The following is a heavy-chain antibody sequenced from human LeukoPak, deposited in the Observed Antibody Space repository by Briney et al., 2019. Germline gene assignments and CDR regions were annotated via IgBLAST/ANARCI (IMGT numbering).Heavy chain of an antibody. CDR3: AREGGEERYCSGGSCYYGMDV. Sequence: SQTLSLTCAVSGGSISSGGYSWSWIRQPPGKGLEWIGYIYHSGSTYYNPSLKSRVTISADRSKNLFSLKLSSVTAADTAVYYCAREGGEERYCSGGSCYYGMDVWGQGTTVTVSS. CDR1: GGSISSGGYS. J-gene: IGHJ6*02. V-gene: IGHV4-30-2*01. D-gene: IGHD2-15*01. CDR2: IYHSGST.